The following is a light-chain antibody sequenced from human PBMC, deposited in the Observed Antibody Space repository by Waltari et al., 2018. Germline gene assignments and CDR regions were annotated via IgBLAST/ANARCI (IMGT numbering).Light chain of an antibody. Sequence: DVVLTQSPLFLPVTLGPPSSMSGRSSQIPVHRDGNTYLNWFHQRPGQSPRRLIYKISRRESGFPDRLSGSGSGTDFTLKISRVEAEDVRVYYCMQGSHWPRTFGQGPNWRS. CDR3: MQGSHWPRT. J-gene: IGKJ2*01. V-gene: IGKV2-30*02. CDR1: QIPVHRDGNTY. CDR2: KIS.